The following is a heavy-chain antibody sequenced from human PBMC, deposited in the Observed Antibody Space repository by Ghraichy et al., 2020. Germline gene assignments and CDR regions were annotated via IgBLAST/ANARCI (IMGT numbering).Heavy chain of an antibody. Sequence: GSLRLSCAASGFTFSNAWMSWVRQAPGKGLEWIGEINHSGSTNYNPSLKSRVTISVDTSKNQFSLKLSSVTAADTAVYYCASRGTGPRYYYYGMDVWGQGTTVTVSS. CDR3: ASRGTGPRYYYYGMDV. J-gene: IGHJ6*02. D-gene: IGHD1-1*01. V-gene: IGHV4-34*01. CDR2: INHSGST. CDR1: GFTFSNAW.